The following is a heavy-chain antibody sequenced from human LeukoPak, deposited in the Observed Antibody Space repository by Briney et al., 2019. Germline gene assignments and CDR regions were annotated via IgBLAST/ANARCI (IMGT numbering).Heavy chain of an antibody. J-gene: IGHJ4*02. V-gene: IGHV1-2*02. Sequence: GASVKVSCKASGYTFTGYYMHWVRQAPGQGLEWMGWINPNSGGTNYAQKFQGRVTMTRDTSISTAYMELSRLRSDDTAVYYCARDHSSGSYHQEYWGQGTLVTVSS. D-gene: IGHD1-26*01. CDR3: ARDHSSGSYHQEY. CDR2: INPNSGGT. CDR1: GYTFTGYY.